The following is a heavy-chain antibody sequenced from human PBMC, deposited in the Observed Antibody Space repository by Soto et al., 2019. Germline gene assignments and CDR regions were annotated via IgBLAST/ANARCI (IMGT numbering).Heavy chain of an antibody. J-gene: IGHJ4*02. CDR1: GGSFSGYY. CDR2: INHSGST. CDR3: AGQHLEKGGWLVLFNDY. Sequence: PSETLSLTCAVYGGSFSGYYWSWIRQPPGKGLEWIGEINHSGSTNYNPSLKSRVTISVDTSKNQFSLKLSSVTAADTAVYYCAGQHLEKGGWLVLFNDYWGQGTLVTVSS. V-gene: IGHV4-34*01. D-gene: IGHD6-19*01.